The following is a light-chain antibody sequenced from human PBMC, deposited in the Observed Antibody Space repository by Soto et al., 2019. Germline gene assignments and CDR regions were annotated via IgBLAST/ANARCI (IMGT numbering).Light chain of an antibody. CDR1: QSINREF. CDR2: QTS. CDR3: QQYGDSPAYT. J-gene: IGKJ2*01. V-gene: IGKV3-20*01. Sequence: EIILTQSPGTLSVSPGERATLSCRGSQSINREFLAWYQQKPGQAPRLLMFQTSSRASGVPDRFRGSGSGTDFTLTITGLEPEDSAVYYCQQYGDSPAYTFGQGTKLEI.